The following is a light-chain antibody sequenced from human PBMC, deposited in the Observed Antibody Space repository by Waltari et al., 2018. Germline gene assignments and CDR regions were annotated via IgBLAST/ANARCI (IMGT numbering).Light chain of an antibody. CDR3: SSYTSSSLGV. CDR1: SREVGGFNY. J-gene: IGLJ1*01. CDR2: EVS. V-gene: IGLV2-14*01. Sequence: SPLPQPAPLSGSPGQSIPSPCPVPSREVGGFNYVSCYQQHQGKAPKPMIYEVSNRPSGVSNRFSGSKSGNTASLTISGLQAEDEADYYCSSYTSSSLGVFGTGTKVTVL.